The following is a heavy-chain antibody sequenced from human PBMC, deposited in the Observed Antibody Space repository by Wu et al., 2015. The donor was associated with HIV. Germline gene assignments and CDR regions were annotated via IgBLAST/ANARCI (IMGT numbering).Heavy chain of an antibody. CDR2: MNPNSGNT. V-gene: IGHV1-8*01. D-gene: IGHD6-19*01. J-gene: IGHJ5*02. CDR3: ARVCAKRTAKAVAGAQTFDP. Sequence: QVQLVQSGAEVKKPGASVKVSCKASGYTFTSYDINWVRQATGQGLEWMGWMNPNSGNTGYAQKFQGRVTMTRNTSISTAYMELSSLRSEDTAVYYCARVCAKRTAKAVAGAQTFDPWGQGTLVTVSS. CDR1: GYTFTSYD.